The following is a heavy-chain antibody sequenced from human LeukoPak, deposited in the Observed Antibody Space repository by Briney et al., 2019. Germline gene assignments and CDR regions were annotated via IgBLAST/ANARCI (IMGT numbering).Heavy chain of an antibody. CDR3: AKGQMGYCSSTSCYPAGEFDY. V-gene: IGHV3-66*03. CDR2: IYSSGNT. CDR1: GFSVSSNY. J-gene: IGHJ4*02. Sequence: GGSLRLSCAASGFSVSSNYLSWVRQAPGKGLEWVSVIYSSGNTYYADSVKGRFTISRDNSKNTLYLQMNSLRAEDTAVYYCAKGQMGYCSSTSCYPAGEFDYWGQGTLVTVSS. D-gene: IGHD2-2*01.